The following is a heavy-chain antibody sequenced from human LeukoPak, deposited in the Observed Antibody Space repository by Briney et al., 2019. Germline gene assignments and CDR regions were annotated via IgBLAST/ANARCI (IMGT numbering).Heavy chain of an antibody. J-gene: IGHJ4*02. Sequence: GASVKVSCKASGGTFSSYAISWVRQAPGQGLEWMGRIIPILGIANYAQKFQGRVTITADKSTSTAYMELSSLRSEDTAVYYCARMSAGIAAADPFDYWGQGTLVTVSS. V-gene: IGHV1-69*04. CDR2: IIPILGIA. D-gene: IGHD6-13*01. CDR3: ARMSAGIAAADPFDY. CDR1: GGTFSSYA.